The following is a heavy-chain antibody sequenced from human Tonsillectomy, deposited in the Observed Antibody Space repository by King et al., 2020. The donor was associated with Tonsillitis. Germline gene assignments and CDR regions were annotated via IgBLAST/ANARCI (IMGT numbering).Heavy chain of an antibody. J-gene: IGHJ4*02. CDR3: TTGSPVEMATVGHY. V-gene: IGHV3-15*01. CDR2: IKSNTDGGTI. D-gene: IGHD5-24*01. Sequence: VQLVESGGGLVKPGGSLRLSCAASGFTFSNAWMNWVRQAPGKGLDWVGRIKSNTDGGTIDYAALVKGRFTISRDDSKNTMYLQMNSLKTEDTAVYYCTTGSPVEMATVGHYWGQGTLVTVSS. CDR1: GFTFSNAW.